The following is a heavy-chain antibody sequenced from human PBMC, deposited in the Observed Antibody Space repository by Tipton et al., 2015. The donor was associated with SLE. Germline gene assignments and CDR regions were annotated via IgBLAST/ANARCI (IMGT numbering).Heavy chain of an antibody. CDR1: GGSIGSRPYY. CDR3: ARRGQLLLSRLFYYYMDV. D-gene: IGHD2-2*01. V-gene: IGHV4-61*01. CDR2: ISYSGST. Sequence: TLSLTCFVSGGSIGSRPYYWSWIRQPPGKGLEWIGHISYSGSTHYNSSLKSRVTMSLDASKNQFSLTVSSVTAADTAVYYCARRGQLLLSRLFYYYMDVWGKGTTVTISS. J-gene: IGHJ6*03.